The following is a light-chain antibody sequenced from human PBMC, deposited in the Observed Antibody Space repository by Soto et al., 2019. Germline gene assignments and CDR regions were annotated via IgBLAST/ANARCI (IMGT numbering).Light chain of an antibody. Sequence: EIVLTQSPGTLPLSPGERATLSCRASQSVSSSYLAWYQQKPGQAPRLLIYGASSRATGIPDRFSGSGSGTDFTLTLSRMEPEDFAVYYCQQYGSSPRFTFGPGTKVDIK. CDR1: QSVSSSY. CDR2: GAS. V-gene: IGKV3-20*01. J-gene: IGKJ3*01. CDR3: QQYGSSPRFT.